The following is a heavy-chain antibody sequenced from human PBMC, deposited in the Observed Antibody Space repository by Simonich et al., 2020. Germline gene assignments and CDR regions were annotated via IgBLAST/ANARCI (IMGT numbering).Heavy chain of an antibody. CDR2: SYHSGST. V-gene: IGHV4-38-2*01. CDR3: ARVGYSNYYYYGMDV. Sequence: QVQLQESGPGLVKPSETLSLTCAVSGYSISSGYYWGWIRQPPGKGLEWIGSSYHSGSTYYTPSLKSQVTISVDTSKNQFSLKLSSVTAADTAVYYCARVGYSNYYYYGMDVWGQGTTVTVSS. D-gene: IGHD6-13*01. CDR1: GYSISSGYY. J-gene: IGHJ6*02.